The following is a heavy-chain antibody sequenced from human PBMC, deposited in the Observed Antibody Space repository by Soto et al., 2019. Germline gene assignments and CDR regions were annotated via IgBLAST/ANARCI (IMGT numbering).Heavy chain of an antibody. Sequence: PGGSLRLSCTTSGFTIENYAINWVRQALGKGLGWVGLVRNQTYGGTPEYGASIKGRFTILRDDSNDIASLQMNRLYTEDSGVYYCPSAESRATAYFSDYWGQGTLATVSS. D-gene: IGHD3-3*01. V-gene: IGHV3-49*04. J-gene: IGHJ4*02. CDR2: VRNQTYGGTP. CDR3: PSAESRATAYFSDY. CDR1: GFTIENYA.